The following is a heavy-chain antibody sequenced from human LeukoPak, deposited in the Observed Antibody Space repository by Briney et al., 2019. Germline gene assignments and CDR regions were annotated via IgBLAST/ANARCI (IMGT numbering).Heavy chain of an antibody. J-gene: IGHJ6*02. Sequence: ASVKVSCKASGGTFSGYAISWVRQAPGQGLEWMGGIIPIFGTANYAQKFQGRVTITADESTSTAYMELSSLRSEDTAVYYCARGRHIVVVTAISYYYYGMDVWGQGTTVTVSS. D-gene: IGHD2-21*02. CDR3: ARGRHIVVVTAISYYYYGMDV. CDR2: IIPIFGTA. CDR1: GGTFSGYA. V-gene: IGHV1-69*01.